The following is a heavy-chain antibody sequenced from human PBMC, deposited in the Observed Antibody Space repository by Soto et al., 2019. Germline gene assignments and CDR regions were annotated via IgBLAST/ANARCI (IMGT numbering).Heavy chain of an antibody. D-gene: IGHD6-19*01. V-gene: IGHV3-15*07. CDR2: IKSKTDGETT. J-gene: IGHJ3*02. CDR3: TTQEVAGPFGAFDI. CDR1: GFTFSNAW. Sequence: GGSLRLSCAASGFTFSNAWMNWVRQAPGKGLEWVGRIKSKTDGETTDYAAPVKGRFTISRDDSKNTLYLQMNSLKTEDTAVYYCTTQEVAGPFGAFDIWGQGTMVTVSS.